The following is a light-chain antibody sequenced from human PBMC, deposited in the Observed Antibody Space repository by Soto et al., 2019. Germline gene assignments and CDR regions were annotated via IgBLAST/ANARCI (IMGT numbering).Light chain of an antibody. V-gene: IGLV2-14*03. Sequence: QSVLTQPASVSGSPGQSITISCTGISSDVGGYNYVSWYQQHPGKAPKVMIYDVSNRPSGVSNRFSGSKSGNTASLTISGLQAEDEADYYCSSYRNNRYFFGTGTKLTVL. CDR3: SSYRNNRYF. CDR1: SSDVGGYNY. J-gene: IGLJ1*01. CDR2: DVS.